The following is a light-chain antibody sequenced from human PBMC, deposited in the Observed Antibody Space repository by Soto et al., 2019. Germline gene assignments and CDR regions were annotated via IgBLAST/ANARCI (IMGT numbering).Light chain of an antibody. CDR3: RTWGSSLSVVV. CDR2: DND. Sequence: QSVLTQPPSVSAAPGQKVTISCSGSSSNIGNNYVSWYQQLPGAAPKLLIDDNDKRPSGIPDRFSGSKSGTSATLGITGLQTGGEADYFCRTWGSSLSVVVFGGGTKLTVL. J-gene: IGLJ2*01. V-gene: IGLV1-51*01. CDR1: SSNIGNNY.